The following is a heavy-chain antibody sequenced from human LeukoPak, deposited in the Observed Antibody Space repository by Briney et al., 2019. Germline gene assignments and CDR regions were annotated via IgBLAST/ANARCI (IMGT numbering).Heavy chain of an antibody. J-gene: IGHJ4*02. Sequence: SETLSLTCTVSGGSISSGDYYWSWIRQPPGKGLEWIGEINHSGSTNYNPSLKSRVTISVDTSKNQFSLKLSTVTAADTAVYYCASMSYSSGWYRFDYWGQGTLVTVSS. CDR3: ASMSYSSGWYRFDY. CDR2: INHSGST. V-gene: IGHV4-39*07. D-gene: IGHD6-19*01. CDR1: GGSISSGDYY.